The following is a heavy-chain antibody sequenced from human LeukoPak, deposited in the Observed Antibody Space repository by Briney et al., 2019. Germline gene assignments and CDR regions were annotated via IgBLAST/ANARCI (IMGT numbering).Heavy chain of an antibody. D-gene: IGHD3-10*01. V-gene: IGHV4-59*01. CDR1: GGSISSYY. CDR2: IYDSGST. Sequence: SETLSLTCTVSGGSISSYYWSWIRQPPGKGLEWIGYIYDSGSTNYNPSLKSRVTISVDTSKNQFSLKLSSVTAADTAVYYCARERDYYGSGSYYNSYYYYMDVWGKGTTVTVSS. CDR3: ARERDYYGSGSYYNSYYYYMDV. J-gene: IGHJ6*03.